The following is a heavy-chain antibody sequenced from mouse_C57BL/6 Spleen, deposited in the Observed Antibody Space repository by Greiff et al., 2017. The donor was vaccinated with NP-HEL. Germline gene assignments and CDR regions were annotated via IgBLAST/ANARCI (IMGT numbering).Heavy chain of an antibody. D-gene: IGHD1-1*01. CDR1: GFTFSSYA. Sequence: DVMLVESGEGLVKPGGSLKLSCAASGFTFSSYAMSWVRQTPEKRLEWVAYISSGGDYIYYADTVKGRFTISRDNARNTLYLQMSSLKAEDTAMYYCTRGDYYYGSKGYFDYWGQGTTLTVSS. CDR3: TRGDYYYGSKGYFDY. CDR2: ISSGGDYI. V-gene: IGHV5-9-1*02. J-gene: IGHJ2*01.